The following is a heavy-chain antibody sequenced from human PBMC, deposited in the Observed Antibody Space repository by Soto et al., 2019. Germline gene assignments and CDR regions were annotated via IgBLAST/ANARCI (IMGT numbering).Heavy chain of an antibody. V-gene: IGHV1-45*02. CDR3: ASGGAGSGPFTWELHDQ. Sequence: QMQLVQSGAEVKKTGSTVTVSCKALGNTFTYRYLHWVRQAPGQALEWMGWITPFSGDVHYAQKFQERVTITRDRSINTAYMRMSSQRCEDTAMYYCASGGAGSGPFTWELHDQWGQGTLVTVSS. D-gene: IGHD1-26*01. CDR2: ITPFSGDV. J-gene: IGHJ4*02. CDR1: GNTFTYRY.